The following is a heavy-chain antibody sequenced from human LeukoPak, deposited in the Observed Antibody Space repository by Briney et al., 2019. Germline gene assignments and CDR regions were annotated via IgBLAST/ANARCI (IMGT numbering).Heavy chain of an antibody. Sequence: GASLQISCKGSGSIFTSYWIGWVRPLPGKGLEWMGIIYPGDSDTRYSPSFQGQVTISADKSISTAYLQWSSLKASDTAMYYCARRATVVTNDAFDIWGQGTMVTVSS. D-gene: IGHD4-23*01. V-gene: IGHV5-51*01. CDR1: GSIFTSYW. CDR3: ARRATVVTNDAFDI. CDR2: IYPGDSDT. J-gene: IGHJ3*02.